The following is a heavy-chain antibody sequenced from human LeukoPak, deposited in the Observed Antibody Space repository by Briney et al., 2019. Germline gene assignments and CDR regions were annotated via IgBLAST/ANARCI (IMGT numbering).Heavy chain of an antibody. D-gene: IGHD3-10*01. CDR1: GFTFSIYS. V-gene: IGHV3-21*01. J-gene: IGHJ4*02. Sequence: GGSLRLSCAASGFTFSIYSMNWVRQAPGKGLEWLSSITSSSNYIYYADSVKGRFTISRDNAKNSLYLQMNSLRVEDTAVYYCARDRPISIWGQGTLVTVSS. CDR3: ARDRPISI. CDR2: ITSSSNYI.